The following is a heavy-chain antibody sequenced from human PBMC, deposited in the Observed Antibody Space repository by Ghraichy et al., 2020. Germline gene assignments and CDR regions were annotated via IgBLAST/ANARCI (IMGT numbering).Heavy chain of an antibody. Sequence: LSLPCAASGFIFSGYRMRWVRQAPGKGPEWVANIKKDGSEKYYVDSVKGRFTISRDNAENSLYLQMNSLRAEDTAVYYCARDLGGGWYFDYWGQGALVTGSS. D-gene: IGHD6-19*01. CDR1: GFIFSGYR. V-gene: IGHV3-7*01. CDR3: ARDLGGGWYFDY. CDR2: IKKDGSEK. J-gene: IGHJ4*02.